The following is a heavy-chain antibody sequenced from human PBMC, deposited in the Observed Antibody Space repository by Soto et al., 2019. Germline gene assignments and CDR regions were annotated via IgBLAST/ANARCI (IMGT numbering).Heavy chain of an antibody. CDR3: ARSSSGWFYFDY. V-gene: IGHV4-59*11. CDR1: GGTIRSPDW. J-gene: IGHJ4*02. D-gene: IGHD6-19*01. Sequence: SETLSLTCGVSGGTIRSPDWWTWVRQPPGKGLEWIGYIYYSGTINYNPSLKSRVTISVDTSKNQFSLKLSSVTAADTAVYYCARSSSGWFYFDYWAQGTLVTVSS. CDR2: IYYSGTI.